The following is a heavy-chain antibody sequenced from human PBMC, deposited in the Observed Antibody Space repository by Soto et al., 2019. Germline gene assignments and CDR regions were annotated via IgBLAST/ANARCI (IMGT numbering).Heavy chain of an antibody. J-gene: IGHJ4*02. V-gene: IGHV3-21*01. D-gene: IGHD6-13*01. CDR2: ISSSSSYI. CDR3: ARDQAAADHFCGC. CDR1: GFTFSSYS. Sequence: LRLSCAASGFTFSSYSMNWVRQAPGKGLEWVSSISSSSSYIYYADSVKGRFTISRDNAKNSLYLQMNSLRAEDTAVYYCARDQAAADHFCGCWGQGTMV.